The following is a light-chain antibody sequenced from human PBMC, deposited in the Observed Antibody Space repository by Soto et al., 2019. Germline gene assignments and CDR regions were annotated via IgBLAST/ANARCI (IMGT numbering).Light chain of an antibody. CDR1: QSVSRY. Sequence: EIVLTQSPATLSLSPGERATPSCRASQSVSRYLAWYQQKPGQAPRLLIYDASNRATGIPARFSGSGSGTDFTLTISSLEPEDFAVYYCQQRSNWPPWTFGQGTKVDIK. V-gene: IGKV3-11*01. CDR2: DAS. J-gene: IGKJ1*01. CDR3: QQRSNWPPWT.